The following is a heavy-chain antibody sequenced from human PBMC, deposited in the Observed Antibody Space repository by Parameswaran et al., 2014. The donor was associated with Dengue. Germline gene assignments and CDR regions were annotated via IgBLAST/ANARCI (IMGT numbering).Heavy chain of an antibody. J-gene: IGHJ6*02. CDR2: INHSGST. CDR3: AGGGPIGSSTSYMRPYYYGMDV. V-gene: IGHV4-34*01. Sequence: RWIRQPPGKGLEWIGEINHSGSTNYNPSLKSRVTISVDTSKNQFSLKLSSVTAADTAVYYCAGGGPIGSSTSYMRPYYYGMDVWGQGTTVTVSS. D-gene: IGHD2-2*01.